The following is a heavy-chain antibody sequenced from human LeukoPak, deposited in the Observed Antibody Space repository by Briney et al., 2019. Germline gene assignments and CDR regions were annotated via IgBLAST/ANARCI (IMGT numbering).Heavy chain of an antibody. J-gene: IGHJ4*02. Sequence: GGSLRLSCAASGFTVSSNYMSWVRQAPGKGLEWVSVIYSGGSTYYADSVKGRFTISRDNPKNTLYLQMNSLRAEDTAVYYCARTYDSSGFYFDYWGQGTLVTVSS. D-gene: IGHD3-22*01. V-gene: IGHV3-66*01. CDR1: GFTVSSNY. CDR2: IYSGGST. CDR3: ARTYDSSGFYFDY.